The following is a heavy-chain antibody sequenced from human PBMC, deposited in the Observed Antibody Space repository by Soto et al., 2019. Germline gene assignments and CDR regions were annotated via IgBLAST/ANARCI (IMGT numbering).Heavy chain of an antibody. D-gene: IGHD3-3*01. V-gene: IGHV3-23*01. CDR2: ISGSDGKT. Sequence: GGSLRLSCAASGFSFGSYALSWVRQAPGKGLEWVSTISGSDGKTFYADSVKGRSSISRDTSQSTLYLQMNSLRADDTAMYYCARWSYLDYWGQGTRVTVSS. J-gene: IGHJ4*02. CDR3: ARWSYLDY. CDR1: GFSFGSYA.